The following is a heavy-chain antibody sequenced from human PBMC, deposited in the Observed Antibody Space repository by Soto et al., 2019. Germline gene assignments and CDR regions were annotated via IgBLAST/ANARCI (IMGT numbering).Heavy chain of an antibody. CDR2: IVNSGIA. V-gene: IGHV4-4*09. Sequence: QVQLQESGPGLVKPSETLFLTCAVSGGSLTGQHWSWIRQPPGRGLEWIGPIVNSGIARYNPSLQRRVAISIDTSKNLSALTLSSVTASDTAVYYCASYIEGNGGRVSWGPGHLVTVSS. J-gene: IGHJ4*02. CDR3: ASYIEGNGGRVS. D-gene: IGHD2-8*01. CDR1: GGSLTGQH.